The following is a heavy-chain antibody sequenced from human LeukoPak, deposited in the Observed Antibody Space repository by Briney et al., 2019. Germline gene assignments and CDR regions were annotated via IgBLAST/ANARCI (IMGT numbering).Heavy chain of an antibody. CDR2: IYYSGST. Sequence: PSETLSLTCTVSGGSISSYYWSWIRQPPGKGLEWIGYIYYSGSTKYKPSLKSRVTISVDTSKNQFSLKLSSVTAADTAVYYCARGRSLDAFDIWGQGTMVTVSS. V-gene: IGHV4-59*01. D-gene: IGHD3-3*01. J-gene: IGHJ3*02. CDR1: GGSISSYY. CDR3: ARGRSLDAFDI.